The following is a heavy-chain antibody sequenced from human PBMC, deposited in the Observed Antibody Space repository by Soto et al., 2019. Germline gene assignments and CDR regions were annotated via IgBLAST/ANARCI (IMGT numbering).Heavy chain of an antibody. D-gene: IGHD2-15*01. CDR2: IIPIFGTA. Sequence: ASVKVSCKASGGTFSSYAISWVRQAPGQGLEWMGGIIPIFGTANYAQKFQGRVTITADESTSTAYMELSSLRSEDTAVYYCARKDIVVVVAAPGGPEDCYYGMDVWGQGTTVTVSS. J-gene: IGHJ6*02. CDR3: ARKDIVVVVAAPGGPEDCYYGMDV. CDR1: GGTFSSYA. V-gene: IGHV1-69*13.